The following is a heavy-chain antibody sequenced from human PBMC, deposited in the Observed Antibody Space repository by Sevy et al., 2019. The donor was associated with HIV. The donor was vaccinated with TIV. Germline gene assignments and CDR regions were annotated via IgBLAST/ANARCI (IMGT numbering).Heavy chain of an antibody. CDR1: GFTFSDYY. D-gene: IGHD2-21*02. V-gene: IGHV3-11*01. Sequence: KQRGSLRLSCAASGFTFSDYYMSWIRQAPGKGLEWVSYISSSGSTIYYADSVKGRFTISRDNAKNSLYLQMNSLRAEDTAVYYCARDRGTAISNAFDIWGQGTMVTVSS. CDR3: ARDRGTAISNAFDI. J-gene: IGHJ3*02. CDR2: ISSSGSTI.